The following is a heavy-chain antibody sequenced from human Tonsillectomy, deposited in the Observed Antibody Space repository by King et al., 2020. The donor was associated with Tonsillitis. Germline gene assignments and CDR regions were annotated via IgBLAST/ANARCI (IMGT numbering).Heavy chain of an antibody. CDR2: IYYSGST. J-gene: IGHJ4*02. V-gene: IGHV4-39*07. D-gene: IGHD3-22*01. Sequence: QLQESGPGLVKPSETLSLTCTVSGGSISSSSYYWGWIRQPPGKGLEWIGSIYYSGSTYYNPSLKSRVTISVDTSKNQFSLKLSSVTAADTAVYYCARHTYYYGSSGYYPSYFDYWGQGTLVTVSS. CDR1: GGSISSSSYY. CDR3: ARHTYYYGSSGYYPSYFDY.